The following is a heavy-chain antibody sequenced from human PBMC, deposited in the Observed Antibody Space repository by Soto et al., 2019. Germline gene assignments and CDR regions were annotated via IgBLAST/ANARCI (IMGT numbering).Heavy chain of an antibody. D-gene: IGHD6-6*01. CDR3: ARDSASYSSSSGSYWYFDL. J-gene: IGHJ2*01. Sequence: EVQLVESGGGLVQPGGSLRLSCAASGFTFSSYSMNWVRQAPGKGLEWLSYISSGSGTIYYADSVKGRFTISRDNAMNSLYLQVNSLTDEDTAVYYCARDSASYSSSSGSYWYFDLWGRGTLVTVSS. CDR2: ISSGSGTI. CDR1: GFTFSSYS. V-gene: IGHV3-48*02.